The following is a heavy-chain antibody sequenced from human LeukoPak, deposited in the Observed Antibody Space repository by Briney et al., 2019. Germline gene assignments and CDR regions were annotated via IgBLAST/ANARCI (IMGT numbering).Heavy chain of an antibody. D-gene: IGHD6-13*01. CDR2: IYYSGST. Sequence: SETLSLTCTVSGGSISSGGYYWSWIRQHPGKGLEWIGYIYYSGSTYYNPSLKSRVTISVDTSKNQFSLKLSSVTAADTAVYYCARHVRSSSWYPNYWGQGTLVTVSS. V-gene: IGHV4-31*03. CDR3: ARHVRSSSWYPNY. J-gene: IGHJ4*02. CDR1: GGSISSGGYY.